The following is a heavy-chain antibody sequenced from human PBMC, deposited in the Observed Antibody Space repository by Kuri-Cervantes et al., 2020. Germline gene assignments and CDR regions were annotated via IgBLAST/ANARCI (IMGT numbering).Heavy chain of an antibody. Sequence: GSLRLSCTVSGGSISSYYWSWIRQPPGKGLEWIGYIYYSGSTNYNPSLKSRVTISVDTSKNQFSLKLSSVTAADTAVYYCASRSMIVGRGYFQHWGQGTLVTVSS. CDR3: ASRSMIVGRGYFQH. CDR2: IYYSGST. D-gene: IGHD3-22*01. J-gene: IGHJ1*01. V-gene: IGHV4-59*01. CDR1: GGSISSYY.